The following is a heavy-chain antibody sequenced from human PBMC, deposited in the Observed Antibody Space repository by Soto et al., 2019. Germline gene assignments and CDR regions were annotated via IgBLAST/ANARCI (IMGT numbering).Heavy chain of an antibody. CDR1: GFTFSSYG. J-gene: IGHJ3*02. Sequence: QVQLVESGGGVVQPGRSLRLSCAASGFTFSSYGMHWVRQAPGKGLEWVAVISYDGSNKYYADSVKGRFTISRDNSKNTLYLQMNSLSSEDTAVYYCAKDRAVLRFLEWLLYDAVDIWGQWTMFTASS. V-gene: IGHV3-30*18. CDR2: ISYDGSNK. CDR3: AKDRAVLRFLEWLLYDAVDI. D-gene: IGHD3-3*01.